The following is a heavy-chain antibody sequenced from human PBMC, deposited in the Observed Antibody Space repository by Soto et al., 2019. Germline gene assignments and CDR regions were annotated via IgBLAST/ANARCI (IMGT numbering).Heavy chain of an antibody. D-gene: IGHD6-19*01. CDR1: GYTFTYY. V-gene: IGHV1-2*02. CDR2: INPTTGGT. CDR3: TRDTAVAPYGNWFDP. Sequence: QVQLVQSGAEVKKPGASVKVSCKASGYTFTYYMHWVRQAPGQGLEWMGWINPTTGGTNYAQRFQGRVTMTTDTSISTAYMELISLRSDDTAVYYCTRDTAVAPYGNWFDPWGQGTLVTVSS. J-gene: IGHJ5*02.